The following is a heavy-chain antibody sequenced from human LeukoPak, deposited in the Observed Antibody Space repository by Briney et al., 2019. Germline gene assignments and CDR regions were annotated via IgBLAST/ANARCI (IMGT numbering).Heavy chain of an antibody. D-gene: IGHD1-26*01. CDR1: GGTFSSYA. CDR3: ARGMGARVYYGMDV. CDR2: IIPILGIA. Sequence: GASVKVSCKASGGTFSSYAISWVRQAPGQGLEWMGRIIPILGIANYAQKFQGRVTITADKSTSTAYMELSRLRSDDTAVYYCARGMGARVYYGMDVWGQGTTVTVSS. J-gene: IGHJ6*02. V-gene: IGHV1-69*04.